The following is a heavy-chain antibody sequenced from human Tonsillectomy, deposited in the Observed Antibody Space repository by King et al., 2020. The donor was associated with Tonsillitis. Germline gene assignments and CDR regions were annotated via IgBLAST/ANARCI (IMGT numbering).Heavy chain of an antibody. D-gene: IGHD2-2*01. Sequence: VQLVESGGGLVQPGGSLRLSCAASGFTFSNYSMNWVRQAPGKGLEWVSYISSSSAIYYADSVKGRFTISRDNVKNSLYLQMNSLRAEDTAVYYCARGVPAAMSYFQHWGQGTLVTVSS. CDR1: GFTFSNYS. J-gene: IGHJ1*01. CDR3: ARGVPAAMSYFQH. CDR2: ISSSSAI. V-gene: IGHV3-48*01.